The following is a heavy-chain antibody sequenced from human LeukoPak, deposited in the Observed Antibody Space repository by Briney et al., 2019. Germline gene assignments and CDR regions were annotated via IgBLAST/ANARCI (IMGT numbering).Heavy chain of an antibody. J-gene: IGHJ4*02. CDR1: GGSISSGGYY. D-gene: IGHD6-13*01. CDR3: ARASGGIGSSWHIDY. V-gene: IGHV4-31*11. CDR2: IYYSGST. Sequence: PSQTLSLTCAVSGGSISSGGYYWSWIRQHPGKGLEWIGYIYYSGSTYYNPSLKSRVTISVDTSKNQFSLKLSSVTAADTAAYYCARASGGIGSSWHIDYWGQGTLVTVSS.